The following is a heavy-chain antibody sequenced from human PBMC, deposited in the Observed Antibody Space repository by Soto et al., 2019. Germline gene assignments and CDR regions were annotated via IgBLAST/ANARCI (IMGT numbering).Heavy chain of an antibody. CDR2: INPDGSST. D-gene: IGHD2-21*01. V-gene: IGHV3-74*01. CDR1: GFTFSNYW. CDR3: SRATYCGGDCYFPFDY. J-gene: IGHJ4*02. Sequence: SLRLSCAASGFTFSNYWMHWVRQAPGKGLLWVSRINPDGSSTSYADSVKDRFTISRDNAKNSLYLQMNSLRAEDTAVYYCSRATYCGGDCYFPFDYWGQGTLVTVSS.